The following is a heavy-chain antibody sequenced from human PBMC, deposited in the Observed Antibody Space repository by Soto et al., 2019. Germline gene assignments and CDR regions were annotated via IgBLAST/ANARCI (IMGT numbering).Heavy chain of an antibody. CDR3: AKDEGYGDLIDY. D-gene: IGHD4-17*01. J-gene: IGHJ4*02. Sequence: PGGSLRLSCAASGFTFSRYWMHWVRQAPGKGLVWVSHINADGSTTSYADSVKDRFTISGDNAKNTLYLQMNSLRAEDTAVYYCAKDEGYGDLIDYWGQGTLVTVSS. CDR1: GFTFSRYW. CDR2: INADGSTT. V-gene: IGHV3-74*01.